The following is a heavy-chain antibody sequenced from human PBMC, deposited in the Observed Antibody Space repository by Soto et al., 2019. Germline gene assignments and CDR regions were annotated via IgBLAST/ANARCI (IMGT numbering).Heavy chain of an antibody. Sequence: EASVKVSCKASGYTFSGYYIHWLRQAPGQGLEGMGWIKPNSGGTNYAQKFQGRVTVTRDTPTSTAYMELSRLTSDDTAVYSCARSLTEGYCTITGCYTRPLYGMDVWGQGTTVTVSS. D-gene: IGHD2-2*02. CDR2: IKPNSGGT. CDR3: ARSLTEGYCTITGCYTRPLYGMDV. V-gene: IGHV1-2*02. J-gene: IGHJ6*02. CDR1: GYTFSGYY.